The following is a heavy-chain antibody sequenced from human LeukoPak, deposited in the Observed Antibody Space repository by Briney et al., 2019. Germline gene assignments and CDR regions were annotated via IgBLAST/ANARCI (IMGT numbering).Heavy chain of an antibody. D-gene: IGHD6-13*01. CDR1: GGSISSRSYY. CDR3: ARDRLAAAADAFDI. Sequence: SETLSLTCTVSGGSISSRSYYWGWIRQPPGKGLEWIGSIYYSGSTYYKSSLKSRVTISVDTSKNQFSLKLSSVTAADTAVYYCARDRLAAAADAFDIWGQGTMVTVSS. V-gene: IGHV4-39*02. J-gene: IGHJ3*02. CDR2: IYYSGST.